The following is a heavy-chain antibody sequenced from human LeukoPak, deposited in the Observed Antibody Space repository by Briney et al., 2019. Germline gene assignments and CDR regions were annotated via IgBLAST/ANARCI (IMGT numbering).Heavy chain of an antibody. CDR3: VRDQIAASLSGMDV. Sequence: GGSLRLSCAASGFTFSGYTMNWVRQAPGMGLEWVSSISSFSTYIYYADSLRGRFTISRDNANNSLFLQMSSLRAEDTAMYFCVRDQIAASLSGMDVWGQGTTVTVSS. CDR2: ISSFSTYI. V-gene: IGHV3-21*01. CDR1: GFTFSGYT. D-gene: IGHD6-13*01. J-gene: IGHJ6*02.